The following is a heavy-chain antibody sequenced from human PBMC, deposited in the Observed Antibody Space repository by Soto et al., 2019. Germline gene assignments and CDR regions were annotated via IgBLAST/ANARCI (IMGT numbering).Heavy chain of an antibody. J-gene: IGHJ6*02. CDR3: ARIRFLDWLLYRLGHYYGMDV. CDR2: INHSGST. Sequence: PSETLSLTCAVYGGSFSGYYWSWIRQPPGKGLEWIGEINHSGSTNYDPSLKSRVTISVDTSKNQFSLKLSSVTAADTAVYYCARIRFLDWLLYRLGHYYGMDVWGQGTTVTVSS. CDR1: GGSFSGYY. D-gene: IGHD3-3*01. V-gene: IGHV4-34*01.